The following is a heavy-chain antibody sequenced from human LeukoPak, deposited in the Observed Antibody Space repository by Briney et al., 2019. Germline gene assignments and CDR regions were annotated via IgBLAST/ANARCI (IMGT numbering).Heavy chain of an antibody. D-gene: IGHD2-15*01. V-gene: IGHV3-74*01. CDR1: GFTFSSYW. CDR3: ARVLRYCSGGNCYSGGLGYMDV. Sequence: PGGSLRLSCAASGFTFSSYWMHWVRQAPGKGLVRVSRINSDGSSTRYADSVKGRFTISRDNTKNTLYLQMNSLRAEDTAVYYCARVLRYCSGGNCYSGGLGYMDVWGKGTTVTISS. CDR2: INSDGSST. J-gene: IGHJ6*03.